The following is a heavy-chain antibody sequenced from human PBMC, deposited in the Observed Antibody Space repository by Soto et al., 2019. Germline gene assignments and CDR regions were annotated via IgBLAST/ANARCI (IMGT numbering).Heavy chain of an antibody. CDR3: AKHRLWVGEPGFDA. D-gene: IGHD3-10*01. J-gene: IGHJ5*01. V-gene: IGHV3-30*18. CDR2: ISYDGSNK. Sequence: QVQLVESGGGVVQPGRSLRLSCAASGFTFSSYGMHWVRQAPGKGLEWVAVISYDGSNKYYADSVKGRFTISRDNSKNKLDLQMNGLRAEDTAVYYCAKHRLWVGEPGFDAWGQGTLVTVSS. CDR1: GFTFSSYG.